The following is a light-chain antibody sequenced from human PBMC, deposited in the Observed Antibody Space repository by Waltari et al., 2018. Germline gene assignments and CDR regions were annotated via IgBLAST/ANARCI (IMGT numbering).Light chain of an antibody. CDR3: LQRVPIT. V-gene: IGKV3-11*01. Sequence: EILLTQSPATLPLSPEERATLSCTTSQSVSDYLAWYQQKPGQPPRLLIYDITKRATGVPARFSGSGSGTDFTLTISSQGPEDFAVYFCLQRVPITCGGVTKVDMK. CDR2: DIT. CDR1: QSVSDY. J-gene: IGKJ4*01.